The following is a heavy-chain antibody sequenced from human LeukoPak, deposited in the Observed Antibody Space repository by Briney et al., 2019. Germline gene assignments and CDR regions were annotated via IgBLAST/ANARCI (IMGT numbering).Heavy chain of an antibody. Sequence: GGSLRLSCAASGFTFSNHWMHWVRQAPGQGLVWVSRINRDGSSTSYADSVKGRFTFSRDNAKNTVYLQMSSLRAEDTAVYYYSRGGSYSQGDYWGQGTRVTVAS. CDR1: GFTFSNHW. CDR3: SRGGSYSQGDY. V-gene: IGHV3-74*01. CDR2: INRDGSST. J-gene: IGHJ4*02. D-gene: IGHD4-11*01.